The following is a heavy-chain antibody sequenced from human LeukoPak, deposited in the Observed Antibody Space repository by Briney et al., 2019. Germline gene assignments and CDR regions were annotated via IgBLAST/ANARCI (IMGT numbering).Heavy chain of an antibody. J-gene: IGHJ5*02. CDR1: GFTFSSYG. CDR3: ARGYDFWSGYPPADP. Sequence: GGSLRLSCAASGFTFSSYGMHWVRQAPGKGLEWVAVISYDGSNKYYADSVKGRFTISRDNAKNSLYLQMNSLRAEDTAVYYCARGYDFWSGYPPADPWGQGTLVTVSS. D-gene: IGHD3-3*01. V-gene: IGHV3-30*03. CDR2: ISYDGSNK.